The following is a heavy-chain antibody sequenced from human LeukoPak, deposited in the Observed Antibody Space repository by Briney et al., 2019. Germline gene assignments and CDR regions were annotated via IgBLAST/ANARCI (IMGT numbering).Heavy chain of an antibody. J-gene: IGHJ4*02. CDR3: AREIYCSSTSCPTGYFDY. V-gene: IGHV3-30-3*01. D-gene: IGHD2-2*01. CDR2: ISYDGSNK. CDR1: GFTFSSYA. Sequence: PGGSLRLSCAASGFTFSSYAMHWVRQAPGKGLEWVAVISYDGSNKYYADSVKGRFTISRDNSKNTLYLQMNSLRAEDTAVYYCAREIYCSSTSCPTGYFDYWGQGTLVTVSS.